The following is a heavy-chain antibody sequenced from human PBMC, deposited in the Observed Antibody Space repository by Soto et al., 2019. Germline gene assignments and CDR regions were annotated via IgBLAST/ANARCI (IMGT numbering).Heavy chain of an antibody. D-gene: IGHD3-9*01. Sequence: QVQLVESGGGVVQPGRSLRLSCAASGFTFSSYSMHWVRQAPGKGLEWVAVIWYDGSNKYYADSVKGRFTISRDNSKNTLYLQMNSLRAEDTAVYYCAKSAVRYFDWYDYWGQGTLVTVSS. V-gene: IGHV3-33*06. CDR1: GFTFSSYS. CDR3: AKSAVRYFDWYDY. J-gene: IGHJ4*02. CDR2: IWYDGSNK.